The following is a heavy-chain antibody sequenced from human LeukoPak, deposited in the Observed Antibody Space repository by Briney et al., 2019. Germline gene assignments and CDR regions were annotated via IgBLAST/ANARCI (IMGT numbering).Heavy chain of an antibody. CDR3: ARVRYYDSSGYSVGDFDY. CDR1: GYTFTSYY. Sequence: ASVKVSCKASGYTFTSYYMHWVRQAPGQGLEWMGIINPSGGSTSYAQKFQGRVTMTRDTSTSTVYMELSSLRSEDRAVYYCARVRYYDSSGYSVGDFDYWGQGTLLTVSS. D-gene: IGHD3-22*01. J-gene: IGHJ4*02. CDR2: INPSGGST. V-gene: IGHV1-46*01.